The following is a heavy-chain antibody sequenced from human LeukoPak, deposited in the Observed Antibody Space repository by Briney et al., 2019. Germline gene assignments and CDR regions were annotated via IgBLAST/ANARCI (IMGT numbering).Heavy chain of an antibody. J-gene: IGHJ4*02. Sequence: ASVKVSCKASGYTFTSYDINWVRQATGQGLEWMGWMNPNSGNTGYAQKFQGRVTMTRNTSISTAYMELSSLRSEDTAVYYCASTESIIVGATSAFDYWGQGTLVTVSS. D-gene: IGHD1-26*01. CDR3: ASTESIIVGATSAFDY. CDR2: MNPNSGNT. CDR1: GYTFTSYD. V-gene: IGHV1-8*01.